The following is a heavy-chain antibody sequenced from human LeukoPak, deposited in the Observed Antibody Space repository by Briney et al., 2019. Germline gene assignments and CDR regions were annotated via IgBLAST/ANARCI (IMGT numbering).Heavy chain of an antibody. CDR1: GYTFTGYY. Sequence: GASVKVSCKASGYTFTGYYMHWVRQAPGQGLEWMGWINPKSTGTKYAQKFQGRVTMTRDTSISTAYMELRRLRSDDTAVYYCARGLLLPDDYWGQGTLVTVSS. CDR3: ARGLLLPDDY. CDR2: INPKSTGT. D-gene: IGHD3-22*01. V-gene: IGHV1-2*02. J-gene: IGHJ4*02.